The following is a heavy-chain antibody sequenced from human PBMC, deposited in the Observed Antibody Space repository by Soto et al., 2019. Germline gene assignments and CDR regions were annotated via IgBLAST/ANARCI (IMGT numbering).Heavy chain of an antibody. V-gene: IGHV4-39*02. CDR3: ARGIAAAGTTNRFDP. CDR1: GGSISSSTSY. Sequence: QLQLQESGPGLVKPSETLSLTCIVSGGSISSSTSYWSWIRQPPGKGLEWIATIYYSGSTYYTPSLKGRVTISVDTSKNRFSLKLTSVTAADTAMYYCARGIAAAGTTNRFDPWGQGTLVTVSS. D-gene: IGHD6-13*01. J-gene: IGHJ5*02. CDR2: IYYSGST.